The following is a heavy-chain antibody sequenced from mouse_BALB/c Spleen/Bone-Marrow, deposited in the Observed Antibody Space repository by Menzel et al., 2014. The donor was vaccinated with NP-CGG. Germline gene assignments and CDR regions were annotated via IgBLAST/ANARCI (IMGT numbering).Heavy chain of an antibody. Sequence: VQVVESGPGLVAPSQSLSITCTVSGFSLTSYGVHWVRQPPGKGLEWLGVIWAGGSIIYNSALMSRLSISKDNSKSQVFLKMNSLQTDDTAMYYCASSYYGSSQFAYWGQGTLVTVSA. J-gene: IGHJ3*01. D-gene: IGHD1-1*01. V-gene: IGHV2-9*02. CDR1: GFSLTSYG. CDR3: ASSYYGSSQFAY. CDR2: IWAGGSI.